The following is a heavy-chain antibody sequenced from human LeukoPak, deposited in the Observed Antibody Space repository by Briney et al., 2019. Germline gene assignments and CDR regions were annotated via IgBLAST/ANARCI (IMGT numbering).Heavy chain of an antibody. CDR2: INTNTGNP. D-gene: IGHD2-2*01. CDR3: ARGRRVPAAYYYYYYMDV. Sequence: ASVKVSCKASGYTFRQYSISWVRQAPGKGFEWMGWINTNTGNPTYAQGFTGRFVFSLDTSVSTAYLQISSLKAEDTAVYYCARGRRVPAAYYYYYYMDVWGKGTTVTVSS. V-gene: IGHV7-4-1*02. CDR1: GYTFRQYS. J-gene: IGHJ6*03.